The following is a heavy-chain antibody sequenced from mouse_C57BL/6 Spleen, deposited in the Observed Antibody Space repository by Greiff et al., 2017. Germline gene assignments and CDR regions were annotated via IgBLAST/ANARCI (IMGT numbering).Heavy chain of an antibody. CDR1: GFTFSSYA. D-gene: IGHD2-4*01. CDR2: ISSGGDYI. J-gene: IGHJ2*01. V-gene: IGHV5-9-1*02. Sequence: EVQLVDSGEGLVKPGGSLKLSCAASGFTFSSYAMSWVRQTPEKRLEWVAYISSGGDYIYYADTVKGRFTISRDNARNTLYLQMSSLKSEDTAMYYCTRGRDYDYYFDYWGQGTTLTVSS. CDR3: TRGRDYDYYFDY.